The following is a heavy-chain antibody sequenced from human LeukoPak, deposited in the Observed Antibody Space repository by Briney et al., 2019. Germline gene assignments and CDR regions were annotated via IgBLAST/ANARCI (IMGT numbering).Heavy chain of an antibody. J-gene: IGHJ4*02. CDR2: INPSGGST. CDR3: AREAKEDRAYDFWSGYIY. V-gene: IGHV1-46*01. CDR1: GYTFTSYY. D-gene: IGHD3-3*01. Sequence: GASVKVSCKASGYTFTSYYMHWVRQAPGQGLEWMGIINPSGGSTSYAQMFQGRVTMTRDTSTSTVYMELSSLRSEDTAVYYCAREAKEDRAYDFWSGYIYWGQGTLVTVSS.